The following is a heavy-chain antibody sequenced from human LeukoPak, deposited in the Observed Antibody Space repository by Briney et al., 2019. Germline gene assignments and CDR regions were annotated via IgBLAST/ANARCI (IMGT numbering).Heavy chain of an antibody. Sequence: ASVKVSCKASGYTFTGYYMHWVRQAPGQGLEWMGWINPNSGGTNYAQKFQGRVTITTDKSTSTAYMELSRLRSDDTAVYYCARDHDTAIVNWGQRTLVTVSS. CDR3: ARDHDTAIVN. CDR2: INPNSGGT. J-gene: IGHJ4*02. V-gene: IGHV1-2*02. D-gene: IGHD5-18*01. CDR1: GYTFTGYY.